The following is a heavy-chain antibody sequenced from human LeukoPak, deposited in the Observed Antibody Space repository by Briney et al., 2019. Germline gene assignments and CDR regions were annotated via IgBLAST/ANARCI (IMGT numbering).Heavy chain of an antibody. D-gene: IGHD1-26*01. V-gene: IGHV4-39*01. CDR2: IYYSGST. Sequence: SETLSLTCTLSGGSIKSSDYYWAWLRQSPGKGLEWIGTIYYSGSTYYNTSLKSRLTFSVDTSKTQFSLKLNSVTAADTAVYYCARHGSYYFWFDPWGQGTLVTVSS. CDR3: ARHGSYYFWFDP. J-gene: IGHJ5*02. CDR1: GGSIKSSDYY.